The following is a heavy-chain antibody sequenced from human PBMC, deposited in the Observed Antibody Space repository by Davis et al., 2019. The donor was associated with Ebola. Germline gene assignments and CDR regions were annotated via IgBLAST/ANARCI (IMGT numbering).Heavy chain of an antibody. V-gene: IGHV3-23*01. Sequence: PGGSLRLSCVASGFTFSSEAMSWVRQAPGKGLEWVSVISATGGSTYYADSVKGRFTISRDNSKNTLYMEMNSLRAEDTALYYCAKSAGTPGWFGPWGQGTLVTVSS. CDR1: GFTFSSEA. J-gene: IGHJ5*02. CDR2: ISATGGST. CDR3: AKSAGTPGWFGP. D-gene: IGHD1-1*01.